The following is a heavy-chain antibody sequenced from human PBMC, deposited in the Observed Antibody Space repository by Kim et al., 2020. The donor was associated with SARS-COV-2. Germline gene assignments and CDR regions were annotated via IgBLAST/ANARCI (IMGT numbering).Heavy chain of an antibody. J-gene: IGHJ4*02. CDR2: ISSDGIPT. V-gene: IGHV3-64D*06. CDR1: GFTFHSYN. CDR3: VKDYGSGWNQSGF. Sequence: GGSLRLSCSASGFTFHSYNIYWVRQAPGKGPEYVSAISSDGIPTYYADSVKGRFAISRDNLKSMLYLQMTSLRIEDTAVYFCVKDYGSGWNQSGFWGQGTLVAVSS. D-gene: IGHD6-19*01.